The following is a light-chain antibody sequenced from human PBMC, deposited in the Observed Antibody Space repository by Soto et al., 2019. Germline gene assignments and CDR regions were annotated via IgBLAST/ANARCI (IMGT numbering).Light chain of an antibody. Sequence: EIVLTQSPATLSLSPGERATLSYRASQSVSSSLAWYQKKPGQAPRLLIYDVSNRATGVPARFSGSGSETDFTLTISGLRSEDSAVYHCQQYSSSPLTFGGGTKVDIK. CDR3: QQYSSSPLT. V-gene: IGKV3-11*01. J-gene: IGKJ4*01. CDR2: DVS. CDR1: QSVSSS.